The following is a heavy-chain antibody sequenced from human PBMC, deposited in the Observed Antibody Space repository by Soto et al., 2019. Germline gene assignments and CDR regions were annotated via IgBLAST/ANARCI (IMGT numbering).Heavy chain of an antibody. D-gene: IGHD4-17*01. CDR2: IIPILGIA. Sequence: QVQLVQSGAEVKKPGSSVKVSCKASGGTFSSYTISWVRQAPGQGLEWMGRIIPILGIANYAQKFQGRVTITQDKSTSTAYMELSSLRSEDTAVYYCARDQAVTPYYYYYGMDVWGQGTTVTVSS. V-gene: IGHV1-69*08. J-gene: IGHJ6*02. CDR3: ARDQAVTPYYYYYGMDV. CDR1: GGTFSSYT.